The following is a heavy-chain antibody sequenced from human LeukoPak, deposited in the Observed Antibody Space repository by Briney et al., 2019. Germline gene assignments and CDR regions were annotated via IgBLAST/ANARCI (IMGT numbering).Heavy chain of an antibody. CDR2: IYYSGTT. J-gene: IGHJ4*02. CDR3: ARGRGYCTSSSCYYYFDY. V-gene: IGHV4-59*01. Sequence: SETLSLTCTVSGGSISSYYWSWIRQPPGKGLEWIAYIYYSGTTKYNPSLKSRVTISVDTSKNQLSLKLSSVTAADTAVYYCARGRGYCTSSSCYYYFDYWGQGTLVTVSS. D-gene: IGHD2-2*01. CDR1: GGSISSYY.